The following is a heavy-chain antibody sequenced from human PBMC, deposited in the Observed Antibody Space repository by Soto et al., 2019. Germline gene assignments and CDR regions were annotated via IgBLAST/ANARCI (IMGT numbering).Heavy chain of an antibody. CDR2: ISSNGGST. V-gene: IGHV3-64*01. J-gene: IGHJ6*02. D-gene: IGHD2-15*01. CDR3: ARGIFDSYGMDV. Sequence: EVQLVESGGGLVQPGGSLRLSCAASGFTFSSYAMHWVRQAPGKGLEYDSAISSNGGSTYYANSVKGRFTISRDNSKNTLYLQMGSLRAEDMAVYYCARGIFDSYGMDVWGQGTTVTVSS. CDR1: GFTFSSYA.